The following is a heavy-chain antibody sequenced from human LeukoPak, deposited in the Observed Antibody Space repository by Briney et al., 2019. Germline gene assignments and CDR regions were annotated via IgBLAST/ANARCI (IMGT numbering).Heavy chain of an antibody. CDR2: ISAYNGNT. CDR1: GYTFTSYG. V-gene: IGHV1-18*01. CDR3: VRENSNYGYYYYGMDV. J-gene: IGHJ6*02. D-gene: IGHD4-11*01. Sequence: ASVKVSCKASGYTFTSYGISWVRQAPGQGLEWMGWISAYNGNTNYAQKLQGRVTMTTDTSTSTAYMELRSLRSDDTAVYYCVRENSNYGYYYYGMDVWGQGTTVTVSS.